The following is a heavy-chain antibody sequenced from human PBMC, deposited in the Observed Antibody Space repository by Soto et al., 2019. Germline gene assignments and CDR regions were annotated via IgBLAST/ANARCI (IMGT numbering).Heavy chain of an antibody. CDR3: VRDIVVAFDP. D-gene: IGHD2-2*01. CDR2: INSDGSST. CDR1: GFTFSSYW. Sequence: GRSLRLSCAASGFTFSSYWMHWVRQAPGKGLAWVSRINSDGSSTSYADSVKGRFTISRDNAKNTLYLQMNSLRAEDTAVYYCVRDIVVAFDPGGQGTLVTSPQ. V-gene: IGHV3-74*01. J-gene: IGHJ5*02.